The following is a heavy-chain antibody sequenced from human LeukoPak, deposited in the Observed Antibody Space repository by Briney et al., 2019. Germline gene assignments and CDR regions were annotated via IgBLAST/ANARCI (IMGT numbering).Heavy chain of an antibody. V-gene: IGHV3-53*01. CDR1: GFTVSSNY. CDR2: IYSGGST. D-gene: IGHD3-22*01. Sequence: HPGGSLRLSCAASGFTVSSNYMSWVRQAPGKGLEWVSVIYSGGSTYYADSVKGRFTISRDNSKNTLYLQMNSLRAEDTAVYYCARSIDYYDSSGYLFDYWGQGTLVTVSS. J-gene: IGHJ4*02. CDR3: ARSIDYYDSSGYLFDY.